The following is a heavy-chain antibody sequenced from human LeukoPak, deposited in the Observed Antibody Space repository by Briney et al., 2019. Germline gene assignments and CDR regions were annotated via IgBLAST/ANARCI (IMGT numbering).Heavy chain of an antibody. CDR3: ARGRHNTAVAYY. Sequence: SETLSLTCAVYGGSFSGYYWSWIRQPPGKGLEWIGEINHSGSTNYNPSLKSRVTISVDTSKNQFSLKLSSVTAADTAVYYCARGRHNTAVAYYWGQGTLVTVSS. V-gene: IGHV4-34*01. D-gene: IGHD5-18*01. J-gene: IGHJ4*02. CDR1: GGSFSGYY. CDR2: INHSGST.